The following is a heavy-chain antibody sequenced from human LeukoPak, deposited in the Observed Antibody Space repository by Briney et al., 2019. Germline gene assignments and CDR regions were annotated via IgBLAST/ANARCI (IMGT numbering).Heavy chain of an antibody. CDR1: GFTFRNYW. CDR3: VDVDANA. CDR2: IIPDGTKQ. J-gene: IGHJ5*02. D-gene: IGHD5-12*01. V-gene: IGHV3-7*01. Sequence: GGSLRLSCAASGFTFRNYWLSWVRQAPGKGLEWVASIIPDGTKQYYVDSLKGRFTISRDNAKNSLFLQLNSLRVEDTADYYCVDVDANAWGQGTLVTVSS.